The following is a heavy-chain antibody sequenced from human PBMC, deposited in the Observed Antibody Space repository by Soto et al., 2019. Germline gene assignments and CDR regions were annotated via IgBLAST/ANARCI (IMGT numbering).Heavy chain of an antibody. D-gene: IGHD3-3*01. Sequence: AGGSLRLSCAASGFTFSSYAMSWVRQAPGKGLEWVSAISGSGGSTYYADSVKGRFTISRDNSKNTLYLQMNSLRAEDTAVYYCAKGRGSTALRWGWFDPWGQGTLVTVSS. J-gene: IGHJ5*02. CDR3: AKGRGSTALRWGWFDP. CDR2: ISGSGGST. CDR1: GFTFSSYA. V-gene: IGHV3-23*01.